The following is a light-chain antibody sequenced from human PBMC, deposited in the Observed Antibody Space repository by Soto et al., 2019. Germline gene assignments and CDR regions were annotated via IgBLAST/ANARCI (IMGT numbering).Light chain of an antibody. V-gene: IGKV3-11*01. J-gene: IGKJ4*01. Sequence: ESVLTQSTATLSLSPGERATLSCRASQSVSSYLAWYQQKPGQAPRLLIYDASNRATGIPARFSGSGSGTDFTLTISSLEPEDFAVYYCQQRSNWPLAFGGGTKVDI. CDR2: DAS. CDR3: QQRSNWPLA. CDR1: QSVSSY.